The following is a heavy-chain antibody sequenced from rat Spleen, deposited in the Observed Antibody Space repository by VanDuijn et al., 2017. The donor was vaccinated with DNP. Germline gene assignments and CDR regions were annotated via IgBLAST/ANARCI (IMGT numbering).Heavy chain of an antibody. J-gene: IGHJ2*01. D-gene: IGHD1-11*01. V-gene: IGHV5-7*01. Sequence: EVQLMESGGGLVLPGRSLKLSCAASGFTFSYYGMAWVRQAPQKGLEWVATISYDGSSTYYRDSVKGRFTISRDNAKRTLYLQMDSLRSEEPATYYCTKAGGYSPWYFDYWGQGVMVTVSS. CDR2: ISYDGSST. CDR1: GFTFSYYG. CDR3: TKAGGYSPWYFDY.